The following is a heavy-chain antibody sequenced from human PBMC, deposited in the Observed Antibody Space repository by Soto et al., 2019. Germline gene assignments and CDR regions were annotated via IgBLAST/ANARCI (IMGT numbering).Heavy chain of an antibody. V-gene: IGHV3-30*18. CDR3: AKVAEYSSSSGIDY. J-gene: IGHJ4*02. D-gene: IGHD6-6*01. CDR2: ISYDGSNK. CDR1: GFTFSSYG. Sequence: ESGGGVVQPGRSLRLSCAASGFTFSSYGMHWVRQAPGKGLEWVAVISYDGSNKYYADSVKGRFTISRDNSKNTLYLQMNSLRAEDTAVYYCAKVAEYSSSSGIDYWGQGTLVTVSS.